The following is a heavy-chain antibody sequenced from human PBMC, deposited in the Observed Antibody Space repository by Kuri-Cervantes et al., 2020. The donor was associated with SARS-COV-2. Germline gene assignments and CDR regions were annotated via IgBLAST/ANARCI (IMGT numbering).Heavy chain of an antibody. CDR3: ARVRDRDNENDH. J-gene: IGHJ4*02. CDR2: IYYSGTT. V-gene: IGHV4-39*07. D-gene: IGHD3-16*02. Sequence: SETLSLTCTVSGGSISSSSYYWGWIRQPPGKGLEWIGSIYYSGTTYYNPSLKSRVTISVDTSKNQFSLKLSSVTAADTAVYYCARVRDRDNENDHGGQGTLVTVSS. CDR1: GGSISSSSYY.